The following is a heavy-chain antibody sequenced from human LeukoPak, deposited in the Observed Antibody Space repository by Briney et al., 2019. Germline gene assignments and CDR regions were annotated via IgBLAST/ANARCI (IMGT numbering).Heavy chain of an antibody. CDR3: ARGRWLQLTVSFDY. J-gene: IGHJ4*02. Sequence: ASVKVSCKASGYTFTGYYMHWVRQAPGQGLEWMGWINPNSGGTNYAQKFQGRVTITADESTSTAYMELSSLRSEDTAVYYCARGRWLQLTVSFDYWGQGTLVTVSS. V-gene: IGHV1-2*02. CDR2: INPNSGGT. D-gene: IGHD5-24*01. CDR1: GYTFTGYY.